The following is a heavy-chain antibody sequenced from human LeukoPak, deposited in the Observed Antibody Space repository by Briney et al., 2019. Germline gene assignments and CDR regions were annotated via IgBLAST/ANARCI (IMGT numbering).Heavy chain of an antibody. Sequence: ATVKVSCKASGGTFSSYAISWVRQAPGQGLEWMGGIIPIFGTANYAQKFQGRVTITTDESTSTAYMELSSLRSEDTAVYYCARDPDIVVVPAARWGSLAGGAFDIWGQGTMVTVSS. CDR1: GGTFSSYA. J-gene: IGHJ3*02. V-gene: IGHV1-69*05. CDR3: ARDPDIVVVPAARWGSLAGGAFDI. CDR2: IIPIFGTA. D-gene: IGHD2-2*01.